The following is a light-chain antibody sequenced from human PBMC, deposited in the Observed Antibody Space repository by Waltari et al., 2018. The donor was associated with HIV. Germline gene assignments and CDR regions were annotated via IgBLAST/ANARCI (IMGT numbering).Light chain of an antibody. CDR1: QSLLYGSNKKNR. CDR3: QQFSLSPPLT. Sequence: DIVMTQSPDSLSVSLGERATINCKSSQSLLYGSNKKNRLAWYQQRPVQPPKLLISWASTRESGVPDRFSGSGSGTDFTLTINSLQAEDVAVYYCQQFSLSPPLTFGGGTKVEIK. J-gene: IGKJ4*01. CDR2: WAS. V-gene: IGKV4-1*01.